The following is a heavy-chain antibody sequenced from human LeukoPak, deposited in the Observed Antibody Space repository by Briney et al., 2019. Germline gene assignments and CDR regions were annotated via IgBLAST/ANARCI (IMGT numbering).Heavy chain of an antibody. Sequence: SETLSLTCTGSGGSISRYYWSWVRQPPGEGLEWIGVIYYSGSTNQNPSLKRRVTMSVDTSKNQFFLRLSSVTAADTAVYYCASSSAMVTHSFDYWGQGTLVTVSS. D-gene: IGHD5-18*01. CDR1: GGSISRYY. CDR3: ASSSAMVTHSFDY. CDR2: IYYSGST. J-gene: IGHJ4*02. V-gene: IGHV4-59*08.